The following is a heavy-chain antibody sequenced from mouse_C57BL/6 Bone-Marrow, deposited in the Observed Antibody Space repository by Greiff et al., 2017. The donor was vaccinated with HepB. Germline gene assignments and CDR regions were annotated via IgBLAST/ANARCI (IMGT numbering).Heavy chain of an antibody. CDR2: IRLKSDNYAT. J-gene: IGHJ1*03. CDR3: TGIGYFDV. V-gene: IGHV6-3*01. CDR1: GFTFSNYW. Sequence: DVQLQESGGGLVQPGGSMKLSCVASGFTFSNYWMNWVRQSPEKGLEWVAQIRLKSDNYATHYAESVKGRFTISRDDSKSSVYLQMNDLRAEDTGIYYCTGIGYFDVWGTGTTVTVSS.